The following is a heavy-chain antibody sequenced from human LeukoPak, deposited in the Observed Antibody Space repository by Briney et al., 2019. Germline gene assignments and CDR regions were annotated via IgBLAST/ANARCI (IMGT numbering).Heavy chain of an antibody. Sequence: GGSLRLSCEASGFTFSSYAMHWVGQAPGKGLEWVAVISYDGSNKYYADSVKGRFTISRDNSKNTLYLQMNSLRAEDTAVYYCARVGTVDYDILTGYYRAFDYWGQGTLVTVSS. CDR3: ARVGTVDYDILTGYYRAFDY. J-gene: IGHJ4*02. CDR2: ISYDGSNK. CDR1: GFTFSSYA. D-gene: IGHD3-9*01. V-gene: IGHV3-30-3*01.